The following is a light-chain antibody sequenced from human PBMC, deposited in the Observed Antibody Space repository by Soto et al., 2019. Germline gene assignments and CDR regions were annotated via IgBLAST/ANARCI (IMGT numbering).Light chain of an antibody. V-gene: IGKV1-39*01. CDR3: QQSDSTSIT. CDR1: QSISNF. CDR2: TAS. Sequence: DIQMTQSPSSLSASVGDRVTITCRASQSISNFLNWYQQTPGKAPKRLISTASTLQTGVPSRFDGSGSGTDFTLTINNLQPEDFATYYCQQSDSTSITFGQGTRLEIK. J-gene: IGKJ5*01.